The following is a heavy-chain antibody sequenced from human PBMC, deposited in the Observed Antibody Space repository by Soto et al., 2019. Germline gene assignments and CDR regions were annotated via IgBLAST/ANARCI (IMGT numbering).Heavy chain of an antibody. D-gene: IGHD6-6*01. CDR3: AKDIGKGAARKVSDY. CDR1: GFTFSSYD. CDR2: ISGSGGST. Sequence: EVQLVESGGGLVQPGGSLRLSCAASGFTFSSYDMHWVRQATGKGLEWVSAISGSGGSTYYADSVKGRFTISRDNSKNTLYLQMNSLRAEDTAVYYCAKDIGKGAARKVSDYWGQGTLVTVSS. V-gene: IGHV3-23*04. J-gene: IGHJ4*02.